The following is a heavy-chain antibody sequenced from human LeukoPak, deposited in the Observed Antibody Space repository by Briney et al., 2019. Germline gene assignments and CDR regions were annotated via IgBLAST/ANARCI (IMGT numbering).Heavy chain of an antibody. J-gene: IGHJ3*02. CDR2: IDYSGTT. V-gene: IGHV4-39*07. Sequence: SETLSLTCTVAGGSISSSSYYWGWIRQPPGKGLEWIASIDYSGTTYYNPSLKSRVTIPVDTSKNQFSLKLSSVTAADTAVYYCARAWGGYYLRVNDAFDIWGQGTMVTVSS. D-gene: IGHD3-3*01. CDR3: ARAWGGYYLRVNDAFDI. CDR1: GGSISSSSYY.